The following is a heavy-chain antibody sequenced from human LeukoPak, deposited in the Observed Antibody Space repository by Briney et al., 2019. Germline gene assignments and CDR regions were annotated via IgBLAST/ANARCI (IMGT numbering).Heavy chain of an antibody. V-gene: IGHV4-61*02. D-gene: IGHD3-22*01. CDR3: ARVFYDSSGYYGARYYYYYMDV. J-gene: IGHJ6*03. Sequence: SQTLSLTCTVSGGSISSGSYYWSWIRQPAGKGLEWIGRIYTSGSTNYNPSLKSRVTISVDTSKNQFSLKLSSVTAADTAVYYCARVFYDSSGYYGARYYYYYMDVWGKGTTVTISS. CDR1: GGSISSGSYY. CDR2: IYTSGST.